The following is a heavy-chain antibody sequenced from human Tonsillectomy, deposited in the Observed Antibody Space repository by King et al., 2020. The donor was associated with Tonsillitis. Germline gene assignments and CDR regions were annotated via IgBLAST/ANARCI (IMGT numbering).Heavy chain of an antibody. Sequence: VQLVESGGGLVQPGGSLKLSCAASGFTFSGSAMHWVRQASGKGLEWVGRIRSKANSYATAYAASVKGRFTISRDDSKNTAYLQMNSLKTEDTAVYYCTSRAVAGPGPPCWGQGTLVTVSS. D-gene: IGHD6-19*01. CDR2: IRSKANSYAT. CDR3: TSRAVAGPGPPC. CDR1: GFTFSGSA. J-gene: IGHJ4*02. V-gene: IGHV3-73*01.